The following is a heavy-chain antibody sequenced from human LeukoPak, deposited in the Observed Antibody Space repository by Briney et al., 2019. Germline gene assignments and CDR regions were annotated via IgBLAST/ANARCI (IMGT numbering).Heavy chain of an antibody. Sequence: GGSLRLSCAASGFTFSSYGMHWVRQAPGKGLEWVAVIWYDGSNKYYADSVKGRFTISRDNSKNTLYLQMNSLRAEDTAVYYCARDSSSSWYWGDYWGQGTLVTVSS. V-gene: IGHV3-33*01. CDR3: ARDSSSSWYWGDY. J-gene: IGHJ4*02. CDR1: GFTFSSYG. D-gene: IGHD6-13*01. CDR2: IWYDGSNK.